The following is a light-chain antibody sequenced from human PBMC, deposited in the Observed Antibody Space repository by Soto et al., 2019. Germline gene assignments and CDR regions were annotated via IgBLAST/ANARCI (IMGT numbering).Light chain of an antibody. CDR3: QQYAGSSRT. J-gene: IGKJ1*01. Sequence: EIVLTQSPGTLSLSPGERATLSCRASQSISSNYFAWYQQTPGQAPRLLIYDASSRAAGIPDRFSGSGSGTDFTLTISRLEPEDFGVYYCQQYAGSSRTFGQGTKVVIK. CDR2: DAS. CDR1: QSISSNY. V-gene: IGKV3-20*01.